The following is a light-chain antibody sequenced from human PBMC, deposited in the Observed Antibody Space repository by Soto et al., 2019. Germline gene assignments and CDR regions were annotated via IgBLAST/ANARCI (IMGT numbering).Light chain of an antibody. V-gene: IGKV3-20*01. Sequence: EIVLTQSPGTLSLSPGERATLSCRASQSVSYSYLAWYQQKPGQAPRLLIYGASSRATGIPDRFSGSGSGTDFTLTISRLEPEDFAVYYYQQYGSSPRTFGQGTKVEIK. J-gene: IGKJ1*01. CDR1: QSVSYSY. CDR2: GAS. CDR3: QQYGSSPRT.